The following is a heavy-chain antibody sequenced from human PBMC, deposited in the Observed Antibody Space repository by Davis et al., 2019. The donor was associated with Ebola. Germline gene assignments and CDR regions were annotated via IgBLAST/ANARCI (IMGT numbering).Heavy chain of an antibody. CDR1: GYKFPTYW. Sequence: PGGSLRLSCQGYGYKFPTYWIGWVRQMPGRGLEYMGIIYPGDSETSYSPSFEGQVTISADKSTSTAYLQWSSLKASDSAIYYCVRRVETPGWFDPWGQGTLVTVSS. J-gene: IGHJ5*02. V-gene: IGHV5-51*01. CDR2: IYPGDSET. CDR3: VRRVETPGWFDP. D-gene: IGHD4-23*01.